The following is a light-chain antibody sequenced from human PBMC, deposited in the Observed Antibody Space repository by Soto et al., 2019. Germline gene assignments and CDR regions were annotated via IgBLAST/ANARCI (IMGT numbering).Light chain of an antibody. CDR1: QSVLYIHNSKNY. CDR3: QQYYNTPFT. CDR2: WAS. J-gene: IGKJ3*01. Sequence: DIVMTQSSDSLAVSLGERATINCKSSQSVLYIHNSKNYLAWYQQKPGQPPKLLIYWASTRESGVPDRFSGSGSGTDFTLTISSLQAEDVAVYYCQQYYNTPFTFGPGTKVDIK. V-gene: IGKV4-1*01.